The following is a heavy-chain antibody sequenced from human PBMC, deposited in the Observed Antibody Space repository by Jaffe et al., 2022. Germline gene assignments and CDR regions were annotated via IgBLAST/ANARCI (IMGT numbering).Heavy chain of an antibody. J-gene: IGHJ4*02. CDR3: ARGSPATYEDIVVVPAANRSFDY. CDR2: INHSGST. CDR1: GGSFSGYY. D-gene: IGHD2-2*01. Sequence: QVQLQQWGAGLLKPSETLSLTCAVYGGSFSGYYWSWIRQPPGKGLEWIGEINHSGSTNYNPSLKSRVTISVDTSKNQFSLKLSSVTAADTAVYYCARGSPATYEDIVVVPAANRSFDYWGQGTLVTVSS. V-gene: IGHV4-34*01.